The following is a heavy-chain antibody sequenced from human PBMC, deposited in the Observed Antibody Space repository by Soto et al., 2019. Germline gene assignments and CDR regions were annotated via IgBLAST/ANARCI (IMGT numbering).Heavy chain of an antibody. CDR3: AGMTTVVTSEGYYYYGMDV. D-gene: IGHD4-17*01. CDR2: IIPIFGTA. V-gene: IGHV1-69*13. J-gene: IGHJ6*02. CDR1: GGSFSSYA. Sequence: SVKVSFKASGGSFSSYAISWVRQAPGQGLEWMGGIIPIFGTANYAQKFQGRVTITADESTSTAYMELSSLRSEDTAVYYCAGMTTVVTSEGYYYYGMDVWGQGTTVTVSS.